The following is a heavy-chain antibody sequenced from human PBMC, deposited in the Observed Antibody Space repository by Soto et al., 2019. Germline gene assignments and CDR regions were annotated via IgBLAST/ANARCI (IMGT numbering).Heavy chain of an antibody. Sequence: SETLSLTCTVSGGSISSGGYYWSWIRQHPGKSLEWIGYIYYSGSTYYNPSLKSRVTISVDTSKNQFSLKLSSVTAADTAVYYCAREITPATSSSRYYYYGMDVWGQGTTVTVSS. J-gene: IGHJ6*02. V-gene: IGHV4-31*03. CDR2: IYYSGST. D-gene: IGHD6-6*01. CDR1: GGSISSGGYY. CDR3: AREITPATSSSRYYYYGMDV.